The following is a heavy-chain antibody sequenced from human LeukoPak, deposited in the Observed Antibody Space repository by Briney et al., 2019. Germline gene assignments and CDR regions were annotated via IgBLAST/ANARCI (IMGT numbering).Heavy chain of an antibody. Sequence: AGGSLRLSCAASGFTFSSYAMNWVRQAPGKGLEWVSSISSSSSYIYYADSVKGRFTISRDNSKNTLYLQMNSLRAEDTAVYYCAKGNYGLPPVDYWGQGTLVTVSS. J-gene: IGHJ4*02. D-gene: IGHD4-11*01. CDR2: ISSSSSYI. CDR1: GFTFSSYA. V-gene: IGHV3-23*01. CDR3: AKGNYGLPPVDY.